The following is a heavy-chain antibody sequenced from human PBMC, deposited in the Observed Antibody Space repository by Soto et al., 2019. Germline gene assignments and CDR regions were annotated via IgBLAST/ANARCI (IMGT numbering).Heavy chain of an antibody. CDR2: ISYDGSNK. J-gene: IGHJ4*02. V-gene: IGHV3-30*18. D-gene: IGHD3-3*01. CDR1: GFTFSSYG. CDR3: AKDLGTYYDFWSGSMDY. Sequence: PGGSLRLSCAASGFTFSSYGMHWVRQAPGKGLEWVAVISYDGSNKYYADSVKGRFTISRDNSKNTLYLQMNSLRAEDTAVYYCAKDLGTYYDFWSGSMDYWGQGTLVTVS.